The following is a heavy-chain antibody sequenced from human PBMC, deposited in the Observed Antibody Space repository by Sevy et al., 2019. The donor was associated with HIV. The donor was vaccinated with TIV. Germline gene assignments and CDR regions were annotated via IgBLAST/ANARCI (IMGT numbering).Heavy chain of an antibody. D-gene: IGHD6-6*01. J-gene: IGHJ3*02. V-gene: IGHV3-7*01. CDR2: IKQDGSGK. Sequence: GGSLRLSCAASGFTFSNYWMNWVRQAPGKGLEWVANIKQDGSGKYYVDSVKGRFTISRDNTKKSLFLQMNSLRVEDTALYYCATGMFSSSSSDALDIWGQGTMVTVSS. CDR3: ATGMFSSSSSDALDI. CDR1: GFTFSNYW.